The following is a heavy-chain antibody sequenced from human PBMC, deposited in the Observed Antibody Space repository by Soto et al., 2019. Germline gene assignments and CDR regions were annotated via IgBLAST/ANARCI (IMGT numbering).Heavy chain of an antibody. J-gene: IGHJ3*02. CDR2: IYYSGST. V-gene: IGHV4-31*03. CDR1: GGSISSGGYY. D-gene: IGHD4-17*01. CDR3: ARVVDRDYGDAFDI. Sequence: QVQLQESGPGLVKPSQTLSLTCTVSGGSISSGGYYWSWIRQHPGKGLEWIGYIYYSGSTYYNPSLEGRVTISVDTSKNQFSLKPSSVTAADTAVYYCARVVDRDYGDAFDIWGQGTMVTVSS.